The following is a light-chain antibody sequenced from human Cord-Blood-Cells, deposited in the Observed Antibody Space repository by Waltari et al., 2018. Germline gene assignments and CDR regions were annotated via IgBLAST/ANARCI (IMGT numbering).Light chain of an antibody. V-gene: IGLV3-1*01. Sequence: SYELTQPPSASVSPGQTASITCSGDKLVDKYACWYQQKPGQSPVLVIYQDSKRPSGIPERFSGSNSGNTATLTISGTQAMDEADYYCQAWDSSTWVFGGGTKLTVL. J-gene: IGLJ3*02. CDR3: QAWDSSTWV. CDR1: KLVDKY. CDR2: QDS.